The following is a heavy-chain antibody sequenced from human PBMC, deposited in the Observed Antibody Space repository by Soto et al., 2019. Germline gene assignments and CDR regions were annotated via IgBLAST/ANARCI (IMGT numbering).Heavy chain of an antibody. Sequence: GASVEVYCKASGYTFTSYDINWVRQATGQGLEWMGWMNPNSGNTGYAQKFQGRVTMTRNTSISTAYMELSSLRSEDTAVYYCARDGRYSSSSNFYYYGMDVWGQGTTVTVSS. D-gene: IGHD6-13*01. J-gene: IGHJ6*02. CDR1: GYTFTSYD. V-gene: IGHV1-8*01. CDR2: MNPNSGNT. CDR3: ARDGRYSSSSNFYYYGMDV.